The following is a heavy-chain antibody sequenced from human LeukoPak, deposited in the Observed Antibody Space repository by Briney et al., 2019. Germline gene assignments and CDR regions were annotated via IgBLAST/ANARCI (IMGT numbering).Heavy chain of an antibody. CDR3: ARVARALIVGAPNDSDY. V-gene: IGHV1-8*01. Sequence: ASVKVSCKASGYTFTSYDVNWVRQATGQGLEWMGWMNPNSGNTGYAQKFQGRVTMTRNTSISTAYMELSSLRSEDTAVYYCARVARALIVGAPNDSDYWGQGTLVTVSS. D-gene: IGHD1-26*01. CDR2: MNPNSGNT. CDR1: GYTFTSYD. J-gene: IGHJ4*02.